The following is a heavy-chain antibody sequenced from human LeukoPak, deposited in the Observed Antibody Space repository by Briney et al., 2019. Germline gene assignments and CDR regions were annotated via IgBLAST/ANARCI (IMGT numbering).Heavy chain of an antibody. J-gene: IGHJ4*02. CDR3: ARVLDDSSGYYLDY. D-gene: IGHD3-22*01. CDR2: TYTSGST. Sequence: SETLSLTCTVSGGSISSYYWSWIRQPAGKGLEWIGRTYTSGSTNYNPSLKSRVTMSVDTSKNQFSLKPSSVTAADTAVYYCARVLDDSSGYYLDYWGQGTLVTVSS. V-gene: IGHV4-4*07. CDR1: GGSISSYY.